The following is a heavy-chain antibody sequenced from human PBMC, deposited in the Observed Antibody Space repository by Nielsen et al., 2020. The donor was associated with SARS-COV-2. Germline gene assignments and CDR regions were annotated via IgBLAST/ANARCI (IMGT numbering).Heavy chain of an antibody. D-gene: IGHD2-8*01. J-gene: IGHJ4*02. V-gene: IGHV3-21*01. CDR1: RLTFSTYS. CDR3: ATDQYCPNGICSSGGRDY. CDR2: ISSSGSYI. Sequence: GGSLRLSCAASRLTFSTYSMMWVRQAPGKGLEWVSHISSSGSYIYYADSVKGRFTISRDNAKNSVYLQMNSLRAEDTAVYYCATDQYCPNGICSSGGRDYWGQGTLVAVSS.